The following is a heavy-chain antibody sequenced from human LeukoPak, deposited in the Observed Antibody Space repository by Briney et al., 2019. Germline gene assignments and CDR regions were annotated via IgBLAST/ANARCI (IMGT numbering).Heavy chain of an antibody. CDR2: ISYDGSNK. Sequence: GRSLRLSCAASGFTFSSYAMHWVRQAPGKGLEWVAVISYDGSNKYYADSVKGRFTISRDNSKNTLYLQMNSLRAEDTAVYYCARDLKERIGSWAFDYWGQGTLVTVSS. CDR3: ARDLKERIGSWAFDY. D-gene: IGHD6-13*01. V-gene: IGHV3-30-3*01. CDR1: GFTFSSYA. J-gene: IGHJ4*02.